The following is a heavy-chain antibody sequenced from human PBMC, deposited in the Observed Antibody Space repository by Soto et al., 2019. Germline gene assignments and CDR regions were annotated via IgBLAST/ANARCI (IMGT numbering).Heavy chain of an antibody. CDR2: INTDGSST. J-gene: IGHJ4*02. V-gene: IGHV3-74*01. D-gene: IGHD3-16*02. Sequence: EVQLVESGGGLVQPGGSLRLSCAASGFSFSSYWMHWVRQAPGKGLVWVSRINTDGSSTNYADSVKGRFTVSRDNAKNTLYLQMNSLRADDTAVYYCARQEPLYRGPEGYRGQGTLVTGSS. CDR3: ARQEPLYRGPEGY. CDR1: GFSFSSYW.